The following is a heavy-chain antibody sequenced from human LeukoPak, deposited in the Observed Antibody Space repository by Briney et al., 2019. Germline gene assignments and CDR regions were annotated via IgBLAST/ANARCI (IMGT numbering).Heavy chain of an antibody. D-gene: IGHD6-19*01. CDR1: GFTFSSYN. CDR3: ASQLTVAGTNH. J-gene: IGHJ5*02. Sequence: GGSLRLSCAVSGFTFSSYNMNWVRQAPGKGLEWVSFISSGGSSIYYADSVKGRFTVSRDNAQNSLYLQMDSLRAEDTAVYYCASQLTVAGTNHWGQGTLVTVSS. V-gene: IGHV3-48*04. CDR2: ISSGGSSI.